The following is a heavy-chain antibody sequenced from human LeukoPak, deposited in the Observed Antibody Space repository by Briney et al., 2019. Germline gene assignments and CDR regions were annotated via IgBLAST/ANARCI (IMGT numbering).Heavy chain of an antibody. CDR3: AKVPTSTWYKGIDC. Sequence: GGSLRLSCAASGFTFSSYTMSWVRQAPGKGLEWVSTITTSDGNTYYADSVKGRFIISRDNSKNTLYLQMNSLRAEDTAMYYCAKVPTSTWYKGIDCWGQGTLVTVSS. J-gene: IGHJ4*02. CDR2: ITTSDGNT. D-gene: IGHD6-13*01. V-gene: IGHV3-23*01. CDR1: GFTFSSYT.